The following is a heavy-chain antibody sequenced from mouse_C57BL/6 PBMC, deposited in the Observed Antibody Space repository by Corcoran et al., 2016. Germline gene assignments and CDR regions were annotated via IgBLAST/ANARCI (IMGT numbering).Heavy chain of an antibody. CDR3: AKIRLGELSIVDY. Sequence: EVQLLESGGGLVQPGGSLRLSCAASGFTFSSYAMSWVRQAPGRGLGGVSASRGGCGGTYDADSVKGRFTSARDNAKNTLYLQMDGLSAEDTAVYYCAKIRLGELSIVDYWGQGTLVTVSS. CDR2: SRGGCGGT. V-gene: IGHV5-9-4*01. D-gene: IGHD2-12*01. CDR1: GFTFSSYA. J-gene: IGHJ4*01.